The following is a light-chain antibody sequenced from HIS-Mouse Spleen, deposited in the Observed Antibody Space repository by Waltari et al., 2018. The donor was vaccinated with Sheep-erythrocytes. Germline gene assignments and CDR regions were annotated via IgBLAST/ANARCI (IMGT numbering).Light chain of an antibody. J-gene: IGLJ1*01. V-gene: IGLV2-23*01. CDR2: EGS. CDR3: CSYAGSSTYV. Sequence: QSALTQPASVSGSPGPSTPISCTGTSIYVGRYNLFAWYQQHPGKAPKPMIYEGSKRPSGVSNRFSGSKSGNTASLTISGLQAEDEADYYCCSYAGSSTYVFGTGTKVTVL. CDR1: SIYVGRYNL.